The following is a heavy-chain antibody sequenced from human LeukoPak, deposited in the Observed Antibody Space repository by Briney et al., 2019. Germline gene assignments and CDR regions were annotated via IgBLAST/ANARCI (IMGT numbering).Heavy chain of an antibody. CDR3: AKDPTDFDSSGQTYFDY. D-gene: IGHD3-22*01. CDR1: GFTFSSCA. Sequence: GGSLRLSCAASGFTFSSCAMSWVRQAPGKGLEWVSAISTSGGRTFYADSVKGRFTISRDNSKNTLYLQMNSLKAEDTAIYYCAKDPTDFDSSGQTYFDYGGQGTLVTVSP. J-gene: IGHJ4*02. CDR2: ISTSGGRT. V-gene: IGHV3-23*01.